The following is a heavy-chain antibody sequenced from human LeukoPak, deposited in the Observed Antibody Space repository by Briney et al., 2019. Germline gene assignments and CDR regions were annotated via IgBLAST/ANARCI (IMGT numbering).Heavy chain of an antibody. CDR3: ARGARGSYSY. V-gene: IGHV4-59*08. CDR2: IYYSGST. CDR1: GGSISSYY. D-gene: IGHD1-26*01. J-gene: IGHJ4*02. Sequence: SETLSLTCTVSGGSISSYYWSWIRRPPGKGLEWIGYIYYSGSTNYNPSLKSRVTISVDTSKNQFSLKLSSVTAADTAVYYCARGARGSYSYWGQGTLVTVSS.